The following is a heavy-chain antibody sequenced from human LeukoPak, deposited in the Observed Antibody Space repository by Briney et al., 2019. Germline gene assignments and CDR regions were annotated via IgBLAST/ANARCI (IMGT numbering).Heavy chain of an antibody. Sequence: SVKVSCKASGYTFTSYGISWVRQAPGQGLEWMGRIIPILGIANYAQKFQGRVTITADKSTSTAYMELSSLRSEDTAVYYCARGGKSSGWIFYAFDIWGQGTMVTVSS. CDR3: ARGGKSSGWIFYAFDI. CDR2: IIPILGIA. CDR1: GYTFTSYG. V-gene: IGHV1-69*04. D-gene: IGHD6-19*01. J-gene: IGHJ3*02.